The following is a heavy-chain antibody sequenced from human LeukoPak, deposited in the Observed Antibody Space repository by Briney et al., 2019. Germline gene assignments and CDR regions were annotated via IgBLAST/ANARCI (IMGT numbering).Heavy chain of an antibody. D-gene: IGHD6-6*01. CDR2: ISSSSSYI. Sequence: GWSLRLSCAASVFTFSSYSMNWVRQAPGKGLDWVSSISSSSSYIYYADSVKGRFTISRDNAKNSLYLKMNSLRAEDTAVYYCAREGIPSIAARLDWFDPWGQGTLVTVSS. J-gene: IGHJ5*02. V-gene: IGHV3-21*01. CDR1: VFTFSSYS. CDR3: AREGIPSIAARLDWFDP.